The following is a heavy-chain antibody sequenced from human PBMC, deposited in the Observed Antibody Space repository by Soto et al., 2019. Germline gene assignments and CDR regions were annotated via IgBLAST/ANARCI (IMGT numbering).Heavy chain of an antibody. J-gene: IGHJ6*03. CDR3: ARHQGYSGSYYYYYYMDV. CDR1: GGSISSSSYY. V-gene: IGHV4-39*01. Sequence: SETLSLTCTVSGGSISSSSYYWGWIRQPPGKGLEWIGSIYYSGSTYYNPSLKSRVTISVDTSKNQFSLKLGSVTAADTAVYYCARHQGYSGSYYYYYYMDVWGKGTTVTVSS. D-gene: IGHD1-26*01. CDR2: IYYSGST.